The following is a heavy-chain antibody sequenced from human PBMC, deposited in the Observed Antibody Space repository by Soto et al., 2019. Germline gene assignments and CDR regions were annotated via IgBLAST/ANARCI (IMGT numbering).Heavy chain of an antibody. CDR1: GFTFSSYG. V-gene: IGHV3-30*18. Sequence: GGSLRLSCAASGFTFSSYGMHWVRQAPGKGLEWVAVISYDGSNKYYADSVKGRFTISRDNSKNTLYLQMNSLRAEDTAVYYCAKEVGGRIAVAGYCDYWGQGTLVTVSS. D-gene: IGHD6-19*01. CDR2: ISYDGSNK. J-gene: IGHJ4*02. CDR3: AKEVGGRIAVAGYCDY.